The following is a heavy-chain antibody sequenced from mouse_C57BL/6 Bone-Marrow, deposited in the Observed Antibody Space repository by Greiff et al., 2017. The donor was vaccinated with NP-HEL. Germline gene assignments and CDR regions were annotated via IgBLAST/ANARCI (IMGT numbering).Heavy chain of an antibody. CDR3: AREGRGTWFAY. J-gene: IGHJ3*01. Sequence: EVKVVESEGGLVQPGSSMKLSCTASGFTFSDYYMAWVRQVPEKGLEWVANINYDGSSTYYLDSLKSRFIISRDNAKNILYLQMSSLKSEDTATYYCAREGRGTWFAYWGQGTLVTVSA. CDR1: GFTFSDYY. D-gene: IGHD4-1*01. V-gene: IGHV5-16*01. CDR2: INYDGSST.